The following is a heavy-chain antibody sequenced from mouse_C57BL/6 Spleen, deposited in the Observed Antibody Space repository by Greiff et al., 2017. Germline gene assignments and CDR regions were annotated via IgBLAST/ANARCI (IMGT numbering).Heavy chain of an antibody. V-gene: IGHV1-55*01. CDR1: GYTFTSYW. J-gene: IGHJ2*01. CDR2: IYPGSGST. CDR3: ARGTVVVDY. D-gene: IGHD1-1*01. Sequence: QVQLQQPGAELVKPGASVKMSCKASGYTFTSYWITWVKQRPGQGLEWIGDIYPGSGSTNYNEKFKSKATLTLDTSTSTAYMQLSSLTSEDSAVYYCARGTVVVDYWGQGTTRTVSS.